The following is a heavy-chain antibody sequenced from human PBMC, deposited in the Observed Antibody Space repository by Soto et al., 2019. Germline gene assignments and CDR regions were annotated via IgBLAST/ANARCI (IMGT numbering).Heavy chain of an antibody. CDR3: ARGIAAAGGGGWFDP. CDR2: IYYSGST. J-gene: IGHJ5*02. D-gene: IGHD6-13*01. CDR1: GGSISRYY. Sequence: QVQLQESGPGLVKPSETLSLTCTVSGGSISRYYWSWIRQPPGKGLEWIGYIYYSGSTNYNPSLKSRVTISVDTSKNQFSLKLSSVTAADTAVYYCARGIAAAGGGGWFDPWGQGTLVTVSS. V-gene: IGHV4-59*01.